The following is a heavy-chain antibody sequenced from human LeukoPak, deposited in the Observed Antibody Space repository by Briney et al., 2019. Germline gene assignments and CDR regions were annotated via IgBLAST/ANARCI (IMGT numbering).Heavy chain of an antibody. CDR3: ARDAVACSGGGCYSG. V-gene: IGHV4-31*03. J-gene: IGHJ4*02. Sequence: SETLSLTCTVSGGSISSGGYYWSWSRQHPGKGLEWFGYIYYSGSTDYNPSLRSRVTISVDTSKNQFSLNLSSVTAADTAIYYCARDAVACSGGGCYSGWGQGTLVTVSS. D-gene: IGHD2-15*01. CDR2: IYYSGST. CDR1: GGSISSGGYY.